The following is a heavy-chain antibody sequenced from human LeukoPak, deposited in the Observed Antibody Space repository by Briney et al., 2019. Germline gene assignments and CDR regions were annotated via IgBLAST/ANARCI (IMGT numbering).Heavy chain of an antibody. Sequence: GGSLRLSCAASEFDFTSHAMTWVRQAPGKGLEWVSAISISGTKTYYADTVKGRFTISRDNSKNTLYLQMNSLRVEDTAVYYCANEIRPNDYWGQGTLVTVSS. V-gene: IGHV3-23*01. CDR1: EFDFTSHA. CDR2: ISISGTKT. CDR3: ANEIRPNDY. J-gene: IGHJ4*02.